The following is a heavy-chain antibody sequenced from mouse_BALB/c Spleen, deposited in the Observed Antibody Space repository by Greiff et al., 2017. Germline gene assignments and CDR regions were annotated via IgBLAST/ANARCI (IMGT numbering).Heavy chain of an antibody. CDR1: GFTFSDYY. CDR2: ISDGGSYT. D-gene: IGHD2-1*01. J-gene: IGHJ2*01. CDR3: ARSYGNYFDY. Sequence: VQLQQSGGGLVKPGGSLKLSCAASGFTFSDYYMYWVRQTPEKRLEWVATISDGGSYTYYPDSVKGRFTISRDNAKNNLYLQMSSLKSEDTAMYYCARSYGNYFDYWGQGTTLTVSS. V-gene: IGHV5-4*02.